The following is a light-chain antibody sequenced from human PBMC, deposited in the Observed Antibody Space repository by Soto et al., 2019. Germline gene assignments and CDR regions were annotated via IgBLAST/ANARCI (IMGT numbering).Light chain of an antibody. Sequence: QSALTQPRSVSGSPGQSVTISSTGTSSDVGGYNYVSWYQQHPGKAPKLMIYDVSKLPLGVPDRFSGSKSGNTAPLTISGLQAEYVGDYYSCAYVGSYTLVFGGGTKLTV. CDR3: CAYVGSYTLV. J-gene: IGLJ3*02. V-gene: IGLV2-11*01. CDR2: DVS. CDR1: SSDVGGYNY.